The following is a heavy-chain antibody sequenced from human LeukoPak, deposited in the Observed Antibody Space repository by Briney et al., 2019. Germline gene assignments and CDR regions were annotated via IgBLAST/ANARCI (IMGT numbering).Heavy chain of an antibody. Sequence: GGSLRLSCAGSGFTFSRNAMNWVRQTPGKGLEWVAYISPGSGSTDYAESVQGRFSISRDNDKNSLYLQLSSLRADDTSVYYCARERTAGTQDYWGQGTLVTVSS. V-gene: IGHV3-48*01. J-gene: IGHJ4*02. D-gene: IGHD6-13*01. CDR1: GFTFSRNA. CDR2: ISPGSGST. CDR3: ARERTAGTQDY.